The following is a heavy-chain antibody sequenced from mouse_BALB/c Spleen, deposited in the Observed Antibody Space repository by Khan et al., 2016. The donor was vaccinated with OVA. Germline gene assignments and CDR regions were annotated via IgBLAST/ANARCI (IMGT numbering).Heavy chain of an antibody. V-gene: IGHV2-3*01. CDR1: GFSLDSFG. D-gene: IGHD1-1*01. J-gene: IGHJ4*01. CDR3: AKFTTHYYSMDS. CDR2: LWGDGNT. Sequence: QVQLKESGPGLVAPSESLSITCTVSGFSLDSFGVNWVRQPPGKGLEWLGVLWGDGNTNYHSGLKSRLTINKDNSKSQVFLRLNSLQTYDTATYYCAKFTTHYYSMDSWGQGTSVTVSS.